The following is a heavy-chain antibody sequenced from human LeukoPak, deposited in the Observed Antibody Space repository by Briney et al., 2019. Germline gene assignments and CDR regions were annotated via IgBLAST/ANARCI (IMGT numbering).Heavy chain of an antibody. D-gene: IGHD2-21*02. CDR2: INPNSGGT. Sequence: ASVKVSCKASGYTFTAYYLHWVRQAPGQGLERMGWINPNSGGTKYAQKFRGRVTMTRDTSISTAYMELTSLTPDDTAVYYCARSCSGACYSEFKDAFDIWGQGTMVTVSS. V-gene: IGHV1-2*02. CDR3: ARSCSGACYSEFKDAFDI. J-gene: IGHJ3*02. CDR1: GYTFTAYY.